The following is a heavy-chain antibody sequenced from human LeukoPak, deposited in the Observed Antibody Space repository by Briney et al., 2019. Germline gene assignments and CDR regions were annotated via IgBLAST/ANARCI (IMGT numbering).Heavy chain of an antibody. J-gene: IGHJ4*02. V-gene: IGHV4-61*05. Sequence: SETLSLTCSVSGGSISRNSYYWGWIRQPPGKGLEWIGNIYYSGNTNYNPSLKSRVTISVDTSKNQFSLKLTSVTAADTAIYYCARPARYCSGGSCWDSWGQGTLVTVSS. CDR3: ARPARYCSGGSCWDS. D-gene: IGHD2-15*01. CDR1: GGSISRNSYY. CDR2: IYYSGNT.